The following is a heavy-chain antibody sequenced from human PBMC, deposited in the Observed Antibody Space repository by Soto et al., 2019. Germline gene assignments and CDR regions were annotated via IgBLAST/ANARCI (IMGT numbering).Heavy chain of an antibody. Sequence: EVQLVESGGGLVKPGGSLRLSCAASGFTFSSYSMNWVRQAPGKGLEWVSSISSRNSYIYYADSVKGRFTISRDNAENSLYLQMNSLRAEDTAVYYCARDNDYSILAGWGQGTLVTVSS. V-gene: IGHV3-21*01. D-gene: IGHD4-4*01. CDR3: ARDNDYSILAG. J-gene: IGHJ4*02. CDR2: ISSRNSYI. CDR1: GFTFSSYS.